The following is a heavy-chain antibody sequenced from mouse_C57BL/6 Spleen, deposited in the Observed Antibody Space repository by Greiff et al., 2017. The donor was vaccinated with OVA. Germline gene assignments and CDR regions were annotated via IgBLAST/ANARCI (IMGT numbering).Heavy chain of an antibody. CDR3: ARYDYGSSYWYFDV. V-gene: IGHV1-52*01. J-gene: IGHJ1*03. CDR2: IDPSDSEP. CDR1: GYTFTSYW. Sequence: VKLQQPGAELVRPGSSVKLSCQASGYTFTSYWMHWVKQRPKQGLEWIGYIDPSDSEPHYNQKFKDKATLTVDKSSSTAYMQLSSLTSEDSAVYYCARYDYGSSYWYFDVWGTGTTVTVSS. D-gene: IGHD1-1*01.